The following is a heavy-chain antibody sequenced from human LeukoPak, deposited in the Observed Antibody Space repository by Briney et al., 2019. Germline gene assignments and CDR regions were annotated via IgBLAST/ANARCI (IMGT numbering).Heavy chain of an antibody. J-gene: IGHJ4*02. V-gene: IGHV4-59*01. CDR1: GDSINKYF. Sequence: KPSETLSLTCTVSGDSINKYFWSWLRQSPGKGLEWIGYISHSGNTNYHPSLKSRVTISLDKSNNQFSLRLSSVTAADTAVYYCARAGPENLNWRYYIDFRGQGILVTVSS. D-gene: IGHD1-1*01. CDR3: ARAGPENLNWRYYIDF. CDR2: ISHSGNT.